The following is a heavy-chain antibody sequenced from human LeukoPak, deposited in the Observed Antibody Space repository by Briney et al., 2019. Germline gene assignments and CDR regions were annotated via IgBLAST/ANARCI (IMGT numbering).Heavy chain of an antibody. J-gene: IGHJ4*02. Sequence: PGGSLRLSCAASGFTFSDYYMSWIRQAPGKGLEWVSYISSSGSTIYYADSVKGRFTISRDNAKNSLYLQMNSLRAEDTAVYYCATEPGCCSGDTCVDYWGQGTLVTVSS. CDR1: GFTFSDYY. CDR3: ATEPGCCSGDTCVDY. D-gene: IGHD2-15*01. V-gene: IGHV3-11*01. CDR2: ISSSGSTI.